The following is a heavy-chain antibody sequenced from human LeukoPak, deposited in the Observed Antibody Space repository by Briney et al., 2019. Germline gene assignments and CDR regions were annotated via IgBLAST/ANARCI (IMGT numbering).Heavy chain of an antibody. V-gene: IGHV1-18*01. CDR1: GYTFTSYG. Sequence: ASVKVSCKASGYTFTSYGISWVRQAPGQGLEWMGWISAYNGNTNYAQKLQGRVTMTTDTSTSTAYMELSSLRSEDTAVYYCARDRMNYYDSSYHDAFDIWGQGTMVTVSS. J-gene: IGHJ3*02. D-gene: IGHD3-22*01. CDR2: ISAYNGNT. CDR3: ARDRMNYYDSSYHDAFDI.